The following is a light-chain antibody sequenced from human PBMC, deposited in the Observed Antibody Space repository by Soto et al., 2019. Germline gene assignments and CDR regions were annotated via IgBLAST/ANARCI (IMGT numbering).Light chain of an antibody. CDR3: QTWATGPDWV. CDR1: SLHSTYA. V-gene: IGLV4-69*01. Sequence: QAVVTQSPSASASLGASVKLTCTLSSLHSTYAIAWHQQQPEKGPRYLMKLDSDGSHSKGDGIPDRFSGSSSGAERYLTISSLQSEDEADYYCQTWATGPDWVFGGGTKVTVL. J-gene: IGLJ3*02. CDR2: LDSDGSH.